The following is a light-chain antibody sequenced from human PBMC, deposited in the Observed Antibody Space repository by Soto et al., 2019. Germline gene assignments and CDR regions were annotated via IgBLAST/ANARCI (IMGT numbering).Light chain of an antibody. V-gene: IGLV2-23*02. Sequence: QSALTQPASASGSPGQSITISCTGTHSDVGSYNLVSWYQQHPGKAPKVIIYEVSERPSGVSDRFSGSKSGNTASLMISGLQAEDEADYYCCSYAGSTTQTYVFGSGTKVPVL. J-gene: IGLJ1*01. CDR3: CSYAGSTTQTYV. CDR2: EVS. CDR1: HSDVGSYNL.